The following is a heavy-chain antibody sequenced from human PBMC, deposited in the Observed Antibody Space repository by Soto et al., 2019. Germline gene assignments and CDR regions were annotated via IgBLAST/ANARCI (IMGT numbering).Heavy chain of an antibody. D-gene: IGHD3-16*01. CDR1: GGSISSYY. CDR2: IYYSGST. J-gene: IGHJ6*02. Sequence: PSETLSLTCTVSGGSISSYYWSWIRQPPGKGLEWIGYIYYSGSTNYNPSLKSRVTISVDTSKNQFSLKLSSVTAADTAVYYCARDPLGGYGMDVWGQGTTVTVSS. CDR3: ARDPLGGYGMDV. V-gene: IGHV4-59*12.